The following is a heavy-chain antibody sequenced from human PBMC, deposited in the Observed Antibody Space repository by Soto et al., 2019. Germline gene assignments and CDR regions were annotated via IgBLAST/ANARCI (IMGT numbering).Heavy chain of an antibody. CDR3: ASVGSSVLMVYAPPPPPDYYYYMDV. J-gene: IGHJ6*03. CDR1: GFTFSSYS. D-gene: IGHD2-8*01. CDR2: ISSSSSTI. V-gene: IGHV3-48*01. Sequence: GGSLRLSCAASGFTFSSYSMNWVRQAPGKGLEWVSYISSSSSTIYYADSVKGRFTISRDNAKNSLYLQMNSLRAEDTAVYYCASVGSSVLMVYAPPPPPDYYYYMDVWGKGTTVTVSS.